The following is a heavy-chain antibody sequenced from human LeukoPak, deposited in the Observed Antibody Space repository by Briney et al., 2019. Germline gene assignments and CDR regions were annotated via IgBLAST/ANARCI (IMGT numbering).Heavy chain of an antibody. J-gene: IGHJ4*02. CDR3: ARGIAAADPFDY. V-gene: IGHV3-30*03. Sequence: GGSLRLSCAASGLTFSSYGMHWVRQAPGKGLEWVAVISYDGSNKYYADSVKGRFTISRDNSKNTLYLQMNSLRAEDTAVYYCARGIAAADPFDYWGQGTLVTVSS. CDR2: ISYDGSNK. D-gene: IGHD6-13*01. CDR1: GLTFSSYG.